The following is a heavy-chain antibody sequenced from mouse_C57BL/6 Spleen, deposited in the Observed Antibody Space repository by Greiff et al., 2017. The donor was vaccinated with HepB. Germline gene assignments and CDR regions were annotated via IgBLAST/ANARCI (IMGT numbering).Heavy chain of an antibody. Sequence: EVKLMESGPELVKPGASVKIPCKASGYTFTDYNMDWVKQSHGKSLEWIGDINPNNGGTIYNQKFKGKATLTVDKSSSTAYMELRSLTSEDTAVYYCARSITTVVAKRGYYYAMDYWGQGTSVTVSS. CDR3: ARSITTVVAKRGYYYAMDY. D-gene: IGHD1-1*01. CDR2: INPNNGGT. J-gene: IGHJ4*01. V-gene: IGHV1-18*01. CDR1: GYTFTDYN.